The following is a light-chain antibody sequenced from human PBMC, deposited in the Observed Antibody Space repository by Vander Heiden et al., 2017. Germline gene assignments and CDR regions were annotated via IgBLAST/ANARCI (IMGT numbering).Light chain of an antibody. V-gene: IGLV1-47*01. CDR1: SSNIGSNY. J-gene: IGLJ3*02. Sequence: QSVLTQPPSASATPGQRVTISCSGSSSNIGSNYVYWYQQLPGTAPKLLISRNKQRPSGVPDRFSGSKSGTSASLAISGLRSEDEADYYCAAWDDSLSGGVFGGGTKLTVL. CDR2: RNK. CDR3: AAWDDSLSGGV.